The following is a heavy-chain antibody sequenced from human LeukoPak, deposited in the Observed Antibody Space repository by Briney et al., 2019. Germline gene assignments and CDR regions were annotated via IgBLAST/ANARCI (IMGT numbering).Heavy chain of an antibody. Sequence: SETLSLTCAVSGGSISSGGYSWSWIRQPPGKGREWIGYIYHSESTSYNPSLKSRVTMSVDRSKNQFSLKLTSVTAADTAVYYCASGYGSGSYSTLDYWGQGTLVTVSS. CDR3: ASGYGSGSYSTLDY. J-gene: IGHJ4*02. CDR2: IYHSEST. CDR1: GGSISSGGYS. D-gene: IGHD3-10*01. V-gene: IGHV4-30-2*01.